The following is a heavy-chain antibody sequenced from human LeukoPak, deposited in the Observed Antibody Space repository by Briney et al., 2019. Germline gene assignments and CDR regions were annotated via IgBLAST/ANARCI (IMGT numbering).Heavy chain of an antibody. CDR2: ISYDGSNK. D-gene: IGHD6-19*01. J-gene: IGHJ4*02. Sequence: QPGGSLRLSCAASGFTFSSYAMHWVRQAPGKGLEWVAVISYDGSNKYYADSVKGRFTISRDNSKNTLYLQMNSLRAEDTAVYYCAREARHCESSSCDYFDYWGQGTLVTVSS. CDR3: AREARHCESSSCDYFDY. CDR1: GFTFSSYA. V-gene: IGHV3-30-3*01.